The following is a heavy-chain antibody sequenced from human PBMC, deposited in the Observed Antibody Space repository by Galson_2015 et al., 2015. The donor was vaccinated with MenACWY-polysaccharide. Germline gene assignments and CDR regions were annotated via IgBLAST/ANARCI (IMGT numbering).Heavy chain of an antibody. D-gene: IGHD5-18*01. Sequence: SLRLSCAASGFPFSVYSMNWVRQAPGKGLEWVAVVSHDGNYEYYADSVKGRFGISRDNSKNTLYLGMNSLRGEDTALYYCVRIGHGYSYGGGFDPWGQGALVTVSS. CDR3: VRIGHGYSYGGGFDP. J-gene: IGHJ5*02. CDR2: VSHDGNYE. CDR1: GFPFSVYS. V-gene: IGHV3-30*09.